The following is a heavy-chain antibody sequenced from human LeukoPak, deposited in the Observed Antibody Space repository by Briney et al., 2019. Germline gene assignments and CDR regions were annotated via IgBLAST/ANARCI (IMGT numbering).Heavy chain of an antibody. CDR2: IKQDGSEK. V-gene: IGHV3-7*01. D-gene: IGHD3-22*01. CDR1: GFTFSSYW. CDR3: ARDPAQNYYDSSGQGTGY. J-gene: IGHJ4*02. Sequence: GGSLRLSCAASGFTFSSYWMSWVRQAPGKGLEWVANIKQDGSEKYYVDSVKGRSTISRDNAKNSLYLQMNSLRAEDTAVYYCARDPAQNYYDSSGQGTGYWGQGTLVTVSS.